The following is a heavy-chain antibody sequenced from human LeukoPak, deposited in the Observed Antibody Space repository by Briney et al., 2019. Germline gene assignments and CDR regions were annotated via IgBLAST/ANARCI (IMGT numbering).Heavy chain of an antibody. J-gene: IGHJ6*02. V-gene: IGHV3-64D*09. CDR3: VRGYSFGPYGMDV. CDR2: ISDSGGST. CDR1: GFPFSSYA. D-gene: IGHD2-15*01. Sequence: GGPLRLSCSASGFPFSSYAMQWVRPAPGKGMEYVSVISDSGGSTYYAASVKGRLTISRDYCKKTLYLQMSSLRAEDAAVYFCVRGYSFGPYGMDVWGQGTTVTVSS.